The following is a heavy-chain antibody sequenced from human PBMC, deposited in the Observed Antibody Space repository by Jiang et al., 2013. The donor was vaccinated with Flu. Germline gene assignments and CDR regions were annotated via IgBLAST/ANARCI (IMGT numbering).Heavy chain of an antibody. Sequence: QGHVTISADKSISTAYLQWSSLKASDTAMYYCARLSSLQGFDYWGQGTLVTVSS. CDR3: ARLSSLQGFDY. J-gene: IGHJ4*02. V-gene: IGHV5-10-1*01. D-gene: IGHD6-13*01.